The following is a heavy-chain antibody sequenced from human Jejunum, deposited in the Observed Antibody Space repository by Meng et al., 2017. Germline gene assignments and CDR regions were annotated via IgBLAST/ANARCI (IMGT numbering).Heavy chain of an antibody. CDR1: GYTFTGYF. V-gene: IGHV7-4-1*02. CDR3: ARDLTYGFLE. J-gene: IGHJ4*02. Sequence: QVQLVQSGAEVKKPGASVKVSCKTSGYTFTGYFLHWVRQAPGQGLEWMGWINTNTGNPRYAQGFTGRFVFSLDTSVSTAYLQITSLKAEDTAVYYCARDLTYGFLEWGQGTLVTVSS. D-gene: IGHD3-3*01. CDR2: INTNTGNP.